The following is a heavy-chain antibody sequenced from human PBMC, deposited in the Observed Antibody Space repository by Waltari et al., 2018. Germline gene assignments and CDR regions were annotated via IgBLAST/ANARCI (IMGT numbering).Heavy chain of an antibody. CDR2: LNSSGRT. J-gene: IGHJ5*02. D-gene: IGHD3-10*01. CDR3: AKSITMVRGAAGFDP. CDR1: GDSIRSTSFS. Sequence: QVQLQESGPGLVRPSETLSLTCPVSGDSIRSTSFSWGWVRQSPGKGLEWIGSLNSSGRTYYNPSLKGRVTISVDTSNNHVSLRLSSVTAADTALYFCAKSITMVRGAAGFDPWGQGTLVTVSS. V-gene: IGHV4-39*01.